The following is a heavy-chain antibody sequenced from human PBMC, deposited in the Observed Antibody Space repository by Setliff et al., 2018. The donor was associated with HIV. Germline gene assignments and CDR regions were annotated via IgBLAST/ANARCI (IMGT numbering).Heavy chain of an antibody. CDR1: GGSINSGSYY. J-gene: IGHJ4*02. V-gene: IGHV4-61*09. CDR3: ARESPDGLDY. Sequence: SETLSLTCTVSGGSINSGSYYWNWIRQPAGKGLEWIGHIYASGSTNYNPSLKSRVTMSVDTSKNQFSLKLNSVTAADTAMYFCARESPDGLDYWGQGTLVTVSS. D-gene: IGHD2-8*01. CDR2: IYASGST.